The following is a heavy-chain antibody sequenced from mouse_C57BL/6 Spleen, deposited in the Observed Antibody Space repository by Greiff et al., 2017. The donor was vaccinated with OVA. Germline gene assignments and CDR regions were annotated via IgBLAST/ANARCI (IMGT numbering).Heavy chain of an antibody. CDR3: AREVTRRHAMDY. CDR2: IYPGDGDT. V-gene: IGHV1-80*01. J-gene: IGHJ4*01. Sequence: VQLQQSGAELVKPGASVKISCKASGYAFSSYWMNWVKQRPGKGLEGIGQIYPGDGDTNYNGKFKGKATLTADKSSSTAYMQLSSPTSEDSAVYFCAREVTRRHAMDYWGQGTSVTVSS. D-gene: IGHD2-2*01. CDR1: GYAFSSYW.